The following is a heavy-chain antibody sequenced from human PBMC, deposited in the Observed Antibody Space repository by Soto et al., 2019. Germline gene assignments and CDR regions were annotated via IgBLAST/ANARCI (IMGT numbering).Heavy chain of an antibody. J-gene: IGHJ4*02. CDR2: IYWDNDK. V-gene: IGHV2-5*02. Sequence: QITLKESGPTLVKPTQTLTLTCSVYGFSLSTTGVGVGWIRQSPGKALEWLAIIYWDNDKRYSPSLKSRVTITKDTSKNQVVLTVTNMDPVDTGTYYCARSLWFGELHWGQGALVTVSS. CDR1: GFSLSTTGVG. CDR3: ARSLWFGELH. D-gene: IGHD3-10*01.